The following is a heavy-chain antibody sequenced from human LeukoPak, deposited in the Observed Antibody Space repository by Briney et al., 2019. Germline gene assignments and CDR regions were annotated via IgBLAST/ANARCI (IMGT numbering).Heavy chain of an antibody. D-gene: IGHD6-19*01. CDR1: GFTFSTYA. J-gene: IGHJ4*02. CDR2: ISGSGDST. CDR3: AKIHGLAKATAYFDY. Sequence: GGSLRLSCAASGFTFSTYAVNWVRQAPGKGLEWVSTISGSGDSTYYADSVKGRFTISRDNSKNTLYLQMNSLRAEDTAVYYCAKIHGLAKATAYFDYWGQGTLVTVSS. V-gene: IGHV3-23*01.